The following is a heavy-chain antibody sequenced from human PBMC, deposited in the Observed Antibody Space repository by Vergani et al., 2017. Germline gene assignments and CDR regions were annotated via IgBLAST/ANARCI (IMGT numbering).Heavy chain of an antibody. Sequence: EVQLVESGGGLVKPGGSLRLSCAASGFTVSSNYMSWVRQAPGKGLDGVSVIYSGGSTYKADPVKGRFTISRHNSKNTLYLQMNSMRAENTAVYYCARDRVDIVATTTYYYYYYCMDVWGQGTMVTVSS. CDR3: ARDRVDIVATTTYYYYYYCMDV. CDR2: IYSGGST. CDR1: GFTVSSNY. J-gene: IGHJ6*02. V-gene: IGHV3-53*04. D-gene: IGHD5-12*01.